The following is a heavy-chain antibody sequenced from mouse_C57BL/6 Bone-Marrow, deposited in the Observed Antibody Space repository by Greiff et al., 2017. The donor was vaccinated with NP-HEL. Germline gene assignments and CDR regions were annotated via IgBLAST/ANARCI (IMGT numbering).Heavy chain of an antibody. CDR3: ARGGYYDSRRDYFDY. Sequence: EVQGVESGGGLVKPGGSLKLSCAASGFTFSDYGMHWVRQAPEKGLEWVAYISSGSSTIYYADTVKGRFTISRDNAKNTLFLQMTSLRSEDTAMYYCARGGYYDSRRDYFDYWGQGTTLTVSS. CDR1: GFTFSDYG. CDR2: ISSGSSTI. D-gene: IGHD2-4*01. J-gene: IGHJ2*01. V-gene: IGHV5-17*01.